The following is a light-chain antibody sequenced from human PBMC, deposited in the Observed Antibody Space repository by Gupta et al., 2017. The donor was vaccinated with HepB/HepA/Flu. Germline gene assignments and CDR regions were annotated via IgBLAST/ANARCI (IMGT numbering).Light chain of an antibody. CDR3: LQLHGNSRT. CDR1: QDIRNN. Sequence: DSQLTQSPSFLSASVGDRVTITCRASQDIRNNLAGYQQKPGKAPNLLIDVATTLQGGGPSRCRSSRSGSADLTTSSSLPTEDGGTAYCLQLHGNSRTFGEGTKVEIK. V-gene: IGKV1-9*01. J-gene: IGKJ4*02. CDR2: VAT.